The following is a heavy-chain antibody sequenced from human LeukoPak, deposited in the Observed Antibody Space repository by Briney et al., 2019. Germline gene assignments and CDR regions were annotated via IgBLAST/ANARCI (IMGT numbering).Heavy chain of an antibody. V-gene: IGHV3-23*01. J-gene: IGHJ4*02. CDR3: ARGITTGDD. CDR2: IDHTGDRT. CDR1: GFTFSSYT. D-gene: IGHD1-1*01. Sequence: GGSLRLSCAASGFTFSSYTMAWVRQAPGKGLEWISDIDHTGDRTYYRDSVKGRFTISRDNSKNTLYLQMNSLRAEDTAVYYCARGITTGDDWGQGTLVTVSS.